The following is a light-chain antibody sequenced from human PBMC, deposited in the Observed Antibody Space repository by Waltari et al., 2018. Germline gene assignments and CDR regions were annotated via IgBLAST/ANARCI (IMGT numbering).Light chain of an antibody. V-gene: IGKV3-20*01. CDR1: QSVSRA. CDR3: QHYVNLPVT. CDR2: AAS. J-gene: IGKJ1*01. Sequence: EIVLTQSPGTLSLPPGERATLSCRASQSVSRALAWYQQKPGQAPRLLIYAASTRATGVPDRFSGSGSGTYFSLTISRLDPEDFAVYYCQHYVNLPVTFGQGTKVEI.